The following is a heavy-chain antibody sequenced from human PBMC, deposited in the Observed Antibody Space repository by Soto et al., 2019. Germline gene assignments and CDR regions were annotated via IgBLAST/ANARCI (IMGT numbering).Heavy chain of an antibody. J-gene: IGHJ6*02. D-gene: IGHD1-1*01. V-gene: IGHV1-2*04. CDR3: ARPLSGTYYGMEV. CDR1: GYTFTGYY. CDR2: INPNSGGT. Sequence: GASVKVSCKASGYTFTGYYMHWARQAPGQGLEWMGWINPNSGGTNYAQKFQGWVTMTRDTSISTAYMELSRLRSDDTAVYYCARPLSGTYYGMEVWGQGTTVTVSS.